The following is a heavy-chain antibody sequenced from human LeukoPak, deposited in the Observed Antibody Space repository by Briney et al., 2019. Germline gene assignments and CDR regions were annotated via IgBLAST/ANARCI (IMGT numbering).Heavy chain of an antibody. D-gene: IGHD6-13*01. V-gene: IGHV3-66*01. CDR3: ARALGAAAGLFFDF. CDR2: IYSGGST. CDR1: GFTVSTNY. Sequence: PGGSLRLSCAASGFTVSTNYMSWVRQAPGKGLEWVSIIYSGGSTYYTDSVRGRFTISRDNSKNTLYLQMGSLKVEDMAVYYCARALGAAAGLFFDFWGQGALVTVSS. J-gene: IGHJ4*02.